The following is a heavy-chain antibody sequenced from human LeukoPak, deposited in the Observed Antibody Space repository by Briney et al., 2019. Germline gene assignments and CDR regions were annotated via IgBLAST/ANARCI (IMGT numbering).Heavy chain of an antibody. D-gene: IGHD6-6*01. CDR3: ARLALSSSVDY. J-gene: IGHJ4*02. Sequence: SETLSLTCTVSGGSISSSSYYRGWIRQPPGKGLEWIGSIYYSGSTYYNPSLKSRVTISVDTSKNQFSLKLSSVTAADTAVYYCARLALSSSVDYWGQGTLVTVSS. CDR1: GGSISSSSYY. CDR2: IYYSGST. V-gene: IGHV4-39*01.